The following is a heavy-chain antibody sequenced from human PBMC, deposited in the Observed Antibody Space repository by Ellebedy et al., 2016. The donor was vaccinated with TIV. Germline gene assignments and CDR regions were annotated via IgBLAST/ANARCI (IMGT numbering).Heavy chain of an antibody. Sequence: GESLKISXAASGFTFSGYWISWVRQAPGKGLEWVANIKEDGSEKYYVDSVKGRFTISRDNAKNSVYLQVNSLRAEDTAVYYCARNFDGTYAHWGQGTLVTVSS. CDR2: IKEDGSEK. CDR1: GFTFSGYW. D-gene: IGHD4-23*01. CDR3: ARNFDGTYAH. V-gene: IGHV3-7*04. J-gene: IGHJ4*02.